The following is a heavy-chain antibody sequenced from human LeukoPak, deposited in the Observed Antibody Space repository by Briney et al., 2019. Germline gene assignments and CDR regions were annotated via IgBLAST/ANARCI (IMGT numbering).Heavy chain of an antibody. J-gene: IGHJ4*02. CDR2: ISGSGGST. CDR3: ASSVYSSSWYVGSDY. Sequence: GGSLRLSCAASGFTFSSYAMSWVRQAPGKGLEWVSAISGSGGSTYYADSVKGRFTISRDNSKNTLYLQMNSLRAEDTAVYYCASSVYSSSWYVGSDYWGQGTLVTVSS. V-gene: IGHV3-23*01. D-gene: IGHD6-13*01. CDR1: GFTFSSYA.